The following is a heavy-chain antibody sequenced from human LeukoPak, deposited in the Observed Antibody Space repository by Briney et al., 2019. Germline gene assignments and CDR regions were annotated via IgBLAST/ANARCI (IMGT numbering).Heavy chain of an antibody. Sequence: GGSLRLSCAASGFTFDDYAMHWVRQAPGEGLEWVSGISWNSGSIGYADSVKGRFTISRDNAKNSLYLQMNSLRAEDTALYYCAKDEDLVWFGEGSNFDYWGQGTLVTVSS. CDR3: AKDEDLVWFGEGSNFDY. D-gene: IGHD3-10*01. CDR1: GFTFDDYA. CDR2: ISWNSGSI. V-gene: IGHV3-9*01. J-gene: IGHJ4*02.